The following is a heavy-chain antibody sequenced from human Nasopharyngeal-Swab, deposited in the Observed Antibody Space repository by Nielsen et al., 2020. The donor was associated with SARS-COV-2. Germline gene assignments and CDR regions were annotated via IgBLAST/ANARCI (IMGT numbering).Heavy chain of an antibody. V-gene: IGHV3-21*01. J-gene: IGHJ6*02. D-gene: IGHD3-9*01. CDR1: GFTFSSYS. CDR2: ISSSSSYI. CDR3: ARDRENDILTGYHYYYYGMDV. Sequence: GESLKISCAASGFTFSSYSMNWVRQAPGKGLEWVSSISSSSSYIYYADSVKGRFTISRDNAKNSLYLQMNSLRAEDTAVYYCARDRENDILTGYHYYYYGMDVWGQGTTVTVSS.